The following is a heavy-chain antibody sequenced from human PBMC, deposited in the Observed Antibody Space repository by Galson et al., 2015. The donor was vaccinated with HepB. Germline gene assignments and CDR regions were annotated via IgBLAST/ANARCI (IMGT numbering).Heavy chain of an antibody. D-gene: IGHD3-3*01. J-gene: IGHJ4*02. CDR3: AGGHWSH. CDR2: ISGASGAT. CDR1: GFTFSGSD. Sequence: SLRLSCAASGFTFSGSDMSWVRQAPGKGLEWVSYISGASGATYYADSAKGRFTISRDNSKNTLYLQMNSLRAEDTAVYYCAGGHWSHWGQGTLVTVPS. V-gene: IGHV3-23*01.